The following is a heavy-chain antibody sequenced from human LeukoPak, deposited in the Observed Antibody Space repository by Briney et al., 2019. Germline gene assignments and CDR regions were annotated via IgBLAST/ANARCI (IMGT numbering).Heavy chain of an antibody. Sequence: ASVKVSCKASGGTFSSYAISWVRQAPGQGLEWMGRIIPILGIANYAQKFQGRVTITADKSTSTAYMELSSLRSEDTAVYYCARDPVGYCSSTSCEPTYWGQGTLVTVSS. CDR1: GGTFSSYA. J-gene: IGHJ4*02. V-gene: IGHV1-69*04. D-gene: IGHD2-2*01. CDR3: ARDPVGYCSSTSCEPTY. CDR2: IIPILGIA.